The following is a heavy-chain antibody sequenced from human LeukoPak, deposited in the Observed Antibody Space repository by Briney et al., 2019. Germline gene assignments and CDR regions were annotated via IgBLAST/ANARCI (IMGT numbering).Heavy chain of an antibody. V-gene: IGHV3-30*18. J-gene: IGHJ4*02. CDR2: ISSDGSNK. CDR3: AKDRSWAGDY. D-gene: IGHD6-13*01. Sequence: GRSLRLSCSASGFTFSSYGMHWVRQAPGKGLGWVAVISSDGSNKYYADSVKGRFTISRDNSKNTLYLQMNSLRAEDTAVYYCAKDRSWAGDYWGQGTLVTVSS. CDR1: GFTFSSYG.